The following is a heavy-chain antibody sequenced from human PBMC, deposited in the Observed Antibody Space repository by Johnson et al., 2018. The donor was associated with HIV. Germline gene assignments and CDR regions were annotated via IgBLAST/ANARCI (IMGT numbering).Heavy chain of an antibody. CDR2: ISSSGSTI. CDR3: ARGKYYYDSRGYYGPKTNNGAFDS. Sequence: MLLVESGGGLVKPGGSLRLSCAASGFTFSSYAMHWVRQAPGKGLEWVSYISSSGSTIYYADSVKGRFTISRDNSKNTLYLQMNSLRAEDTAVYYCARGKYYYDSRGYYGPKTNNGAFDSWGQGTMVTVSS. J-gene: IGHJ3*02. D-gene: IGHD3-22*01. V-gene: IGHV3-48*01. CDR1: GFTFSSYA.